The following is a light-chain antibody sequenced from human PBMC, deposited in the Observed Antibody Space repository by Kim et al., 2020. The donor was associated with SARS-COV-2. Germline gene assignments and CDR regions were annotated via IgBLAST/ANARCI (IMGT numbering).Light chain of an antibody. CDR3: CSYAGSSTLV. V-gene: IGLV2-23*02. Sequence: QSIAFSCTGTNSDVGSYTLVSWYQHHPGKAPKLMIYEVSKRPSGVSNRFSGSKSGNTASLTISGLQAEDEADYYCCSYAGSSTLVFGGGTQLTVL. J-gene: IGLJ2*01. CDR1: NSDVGSYTL. CDR2: EVS.